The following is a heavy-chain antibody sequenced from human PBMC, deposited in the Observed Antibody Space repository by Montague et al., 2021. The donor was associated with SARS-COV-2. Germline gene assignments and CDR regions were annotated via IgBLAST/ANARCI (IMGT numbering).Heavy chain of an antibody. CDR3: ARHGTPGYGPFDS. V-gene: IGHV4-39*01. Sequence: SETLSLTCSVSGDSISSSSYFWGWIRQPPGKGLEWIGSIYYSGSTFYNPSLKSRVTISVDTSKKQFSLKLTSVTAADTALYFCARHGTPGYGPFDSWGQGTPVAVSS. CDR1: GDSISSSSYF. CDR2: IYYSGST. J-gene: IGHJ4*02. D-gene: IGHD5-12*01.